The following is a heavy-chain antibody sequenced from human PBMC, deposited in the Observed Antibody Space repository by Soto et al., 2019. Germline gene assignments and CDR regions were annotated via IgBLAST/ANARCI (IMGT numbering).Heavy chain of an antibody. CDR3: AREGVPLATLPYNSFDS. D-gene: IGHD2-15*01. Sequence: QVHLVQSGAEVKKPGASVKVSCKASNYTFTNYGVGWVRQAPGQGLEWMGWVSPSYGKTYYAHKLQGRVTMTADTSTGTLYLELRSLRSDYTAVYFCAREGVPLATLPYNSFDSWGQGTLVTVSS. CDR2: VSPSYGKT. V-gene: IGHV1-18*04. J-gene: IGHJ5*01. CDR1: NYTFTNYG.